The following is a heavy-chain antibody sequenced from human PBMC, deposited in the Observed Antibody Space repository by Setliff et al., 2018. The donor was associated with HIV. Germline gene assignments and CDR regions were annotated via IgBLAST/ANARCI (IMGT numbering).Heavy chain of an antibody. CDR3: ERVAHRLSGGIDY. J-gene: IGHJ4*02. V-gene: IGHV1-2*02. CDR1: GYTLTDYY. CDR2: IDPDKGDT. Sequence: ASVKVSCKASGYTLTDYYVQWVRQAPGQGLEWMGWIDPDKGDTGYAHNFQGRVIMTRDTSTSTVYMELHWLTSDDTAVYYCERVAHRLSGGIDYRGQGTQVTVSS. D-gene: IGHD2-15*01.